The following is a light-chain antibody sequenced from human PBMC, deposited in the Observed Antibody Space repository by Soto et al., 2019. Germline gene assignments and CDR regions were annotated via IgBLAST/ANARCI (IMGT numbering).Light chain of an antibody. V-gene: IGKV4-1*01. J-gene: IGKJ2*01. Sequence: DIVMTQSPDSLAVSLGETATINCKSSQSILYSSNNNNYLAWYQQKPGQPPRLLIYWASTREFGVPDRFSGSGSVTDFTLTISSLQAEDVAVYYCQQFYSTPYTFGQGTKLEIK. CDR1: QSILYSSNNNNY. CDR2: WAS. CDR3: QQFYSTPYT.